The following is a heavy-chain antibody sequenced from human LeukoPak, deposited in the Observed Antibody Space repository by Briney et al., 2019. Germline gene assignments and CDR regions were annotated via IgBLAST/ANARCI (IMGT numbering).Heavy chain of an antibody. CDR1: GYTCTSNA. D-gene: IGHD3-16*01. CDR2: RNGANGNT. V-gene: IGHV1-3*02. Sequence: GASVKVSCKASGYTCTSNAMHWVRQAPGQRLEWMGCRNGANGNTEYSHEFQGRVTITRDTSARTAYMELSSLRSEDTAVYYCARGAGEGSWLIDYWGQGTLVIVSS. CDR3: ARGAGEGSWLIDY. J-gene: IGHJ4*02.